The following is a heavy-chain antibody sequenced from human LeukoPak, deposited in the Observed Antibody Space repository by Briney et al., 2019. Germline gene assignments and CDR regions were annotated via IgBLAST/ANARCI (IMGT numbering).Heavy chain of an antibody. V-gene: IGHV4-39*07. J-gene: IGHJ3*02. D-gene: IGHD2-2*03. CDR1: GGSISSSSYY. Sequence: SETLSLTCTVSGGSISSSSYYWGWIRQPPGKGLEWIGSIYYSGSTYYNPSLKSRVTISVDTSKNQFSLKLSSVTAADTAVYYCARDGYCSSTSCSTIYAFDIWGQGIMVTVSS. CDR2: IYYSGST. CDR3: ARDGYCSSTSCSTIYAFDI.